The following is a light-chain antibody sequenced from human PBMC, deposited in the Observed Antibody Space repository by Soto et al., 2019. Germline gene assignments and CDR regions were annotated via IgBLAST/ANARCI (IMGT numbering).Light chain of an antibody. CDR2: EVS. CDR1: SSDVGYDNY. Sequence: QPVLTQPASVSGSPGQSITISCTGTSSDVGYDNYVSWFQQHPGKAPKLMIYEVSRRPSGVSNRFSGSKSGNTASLTISGLQSEDEADYYCSSLTGGLTRVFGGGTKLTVL. V-gene: IGLV2-14*01. CDR3: SSLTGGLTRV. J-gene: IGLJ3*02.